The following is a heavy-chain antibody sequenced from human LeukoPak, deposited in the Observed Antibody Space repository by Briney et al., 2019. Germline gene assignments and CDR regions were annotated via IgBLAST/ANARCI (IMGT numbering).Heavy chain of an antibody. D-gene: IGHD3-16*01. Sequence: PGRSLRLSCAASGFTFSSYGMHWVRQAPGKGLEWVAVISYDGSNKYYADSAKGRFTISRDNPKNTLYLQMNSLRAEDTAVYYCAKDSVANYYFSGSYFDHWGQGTLVTVSS. V-gene: IGHV3-30*18. CDR2: ISYDGSNK. J-gene: IGHJ4*02. CDR3: AKDSVANYYFSGSYFDH. CDR1: GFTFSSYG.